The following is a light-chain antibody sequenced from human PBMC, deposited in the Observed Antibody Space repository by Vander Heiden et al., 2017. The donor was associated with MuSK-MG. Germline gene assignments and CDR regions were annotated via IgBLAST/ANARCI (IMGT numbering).Light chain of an antibody. CDR2: WAS. CDR1: QSVLYSSNNKNY. CDR3: QQYYSTPFT. J-gene: IGKJ3*01. Sequence: DIVMTQSPDSLAVSLGERATLHCKSSQSVLYSSNNKNYLAWYQQKPGQPPKLLIYWASTRESGVPDRFSGSGSGTDFTLTISSLQAEDVAVYYCQQYYSTPFTFGPGTKVEIK. V-gene: IGKV4-1*01.